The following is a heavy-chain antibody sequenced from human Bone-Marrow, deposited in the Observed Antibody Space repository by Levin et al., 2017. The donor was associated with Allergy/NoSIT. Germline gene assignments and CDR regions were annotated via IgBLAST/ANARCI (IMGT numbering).Heavy chain of an antibody. D-gene: IGHD3-16*01. J-gene: IGHJ6*02. CDR3: ARYVSRQDYYGMDV. CDR2: IYYSGST. CDR1: GGSISSYY. Sequence: SSETLSLTCTVSGGSISSYYWSWIRQPPGKGLEWIGYIYYSGSTNYNPSLKSRVTISVDTSKNQFSLKLSSVTAADTAVYYCARYVSRQDYYGMDVWGQGTTVTVSS. V-gene: IGHV4-59*08.